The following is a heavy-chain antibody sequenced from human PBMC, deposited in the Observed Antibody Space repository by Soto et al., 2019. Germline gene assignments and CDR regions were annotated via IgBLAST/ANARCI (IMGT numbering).Heavy chain of an antibody. CDR3: AKDIGQYYYDSSGYPSLDY. D-gene: IGHD3-22*01. CDR2: ISGSGGNK. Sequence: GGSLRLSCAASGFTFSSYGMHWVRQAPGKGLEWVSAISGSGGNKYYADSVKGRFTISRDNSKNTLYLQMNSLRAEDTAVYYCAKDIGQYYYDSSGYPSLDYWGQGTLVTVSS. CDR1: GFTFSSYG. V-gene: IGHV3-23*01. J-gene: IGHJ4*02.